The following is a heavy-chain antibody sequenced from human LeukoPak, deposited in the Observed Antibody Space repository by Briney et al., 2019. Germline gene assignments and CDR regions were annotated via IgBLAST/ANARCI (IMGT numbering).Heavy chain of an antibody. CDR2: ISSGGSLT. CDR1: TITFSNSE. Sequence: PGGSLRLSCAASTITFSNSEMNWVRQAPGRGLEWVSYISSGGSLTYYADSVKGRFTISRDNAKKSLYLQMNSLRAEDTAIYYCAKDLAYWGQGTLVTVSP. CDR3: AKDLAY. J-gene: IGHJ4*02. V-gene: IGHV3-48*03.